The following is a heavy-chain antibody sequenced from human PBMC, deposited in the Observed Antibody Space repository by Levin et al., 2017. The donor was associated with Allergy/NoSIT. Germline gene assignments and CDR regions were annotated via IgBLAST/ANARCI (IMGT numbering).Heavy chain of an antibody. J-gene: IGHJ4*02. D-gene: IGHD6-13*01. Sequence: GESLKISCAASGFTFSNAWMSWVRQAPGKGLEWVGRIKSKTDGGTTDYAAPVKGRFTISRDDSKNTLYLQMNSLKTEDTAVYYCTTGIAAAGTEDLDYWGQGTLVTVSS. V-gene: IGHV3-15*01. CDR1: GFTFSNAW. CDR2: IKSKTDGGTT. CDR3: TTGIAAAGTEDLDY.